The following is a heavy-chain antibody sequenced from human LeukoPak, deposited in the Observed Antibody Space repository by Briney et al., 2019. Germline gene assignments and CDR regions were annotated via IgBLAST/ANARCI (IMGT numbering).Heavy chain of an antibody. Sequence: PSETLSLTCTVSGGSISSYYWSWIRQPAGKGLEWIGRIYTSGSTNYNPSLKSRVTMSVDTSKNQFSLKLSSVTAADTAVYYCAGLYSGRTSDYFDSWGQGTLVTVSS. D-gene: IGHD6-13*01. V-gene: IGHV4-4*07. CDR2: IYTSGST. J-gene: IGHJ4*02. CDR3: AGLYSGRTSDYFDS. CDR1: GGSISSYY.